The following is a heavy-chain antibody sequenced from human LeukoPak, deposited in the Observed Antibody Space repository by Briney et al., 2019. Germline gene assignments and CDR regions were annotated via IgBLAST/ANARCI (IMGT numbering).Heavy chain of an antibody. CDR2: IYYSGST. D-gene: IGHD6-19*01. J-gene: IGHJ3*02. CDR3: ARGRGWSGAFDI. V-gene: IGHV4-59*01. CDR1: GVSISSYD. Sequence: YPSETLSLTCTVSGVSISSYDWSWIRQPPGKGLEWIGDIYYSGSTNYNPSPKSRVTMSVDTSKNQFSLNLSSVTAADTAVYYWARGRGWSGAFDIWGQGTMVPVSS.